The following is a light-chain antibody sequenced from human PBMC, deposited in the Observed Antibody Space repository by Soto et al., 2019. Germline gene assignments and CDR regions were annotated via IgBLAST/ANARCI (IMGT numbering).Light chain of an antibody. Sequence: DIQLTQSPSILSASVGDRVTITCRASPGISSYLAWYQQKPGKAPELLIFSASTLVSGVPSRFSGSGSETDFTLTISRLQPEDSATYYCQQLNSYPFTFGPGTKVTLK. CDR2: SAS. J-gene: IGKJ3*01. CDR3: QQLNSYPFT. V-gene: IGKV1-9*01. CDR1: PGISSY.